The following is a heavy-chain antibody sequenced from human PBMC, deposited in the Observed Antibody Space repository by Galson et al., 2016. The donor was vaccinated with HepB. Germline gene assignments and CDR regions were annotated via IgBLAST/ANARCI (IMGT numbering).Heavy chain of an antibody. D-gene: IGHD6-13*01. V-gene: IGHV3-48*03. J-gene: IGHJ6*02. Sequence: SLRLSCAASGFAFSRYEFNWVRQAPGKGLEWISHTSYSNAVSYAASVQGRLTISRDNDGASVFLEMRGLRVEDTAVYYCVRGLSNSWYAYKRSNYYSMELWGRGTSIIVSS. CDR2: TSYSNAV. CDR3: VRGLSNSWYAYKRSNYYSMEL. CDR1: GFAFSRYE.